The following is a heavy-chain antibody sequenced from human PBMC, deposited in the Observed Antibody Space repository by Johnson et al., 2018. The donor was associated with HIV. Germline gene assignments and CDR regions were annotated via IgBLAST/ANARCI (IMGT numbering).Heavy chain of an antibody. Sequence: VQLVESGGGLVQPGRSLRLSCAASGFTFDDYAMHWVRQAPGKGLEWVSGIKWNGGRTGYADSMKGRFTISRDNAKNSLYLQINSLRAEDTALYYCVRGRGIYGGAGAFDIWGQGTVVTVSS. CDR3: VRGRGIYGGAGAFDI. V-gene: IGHV3-9*01. CDR1: GFTFDDYA. J-gene: IGHJ3*02. CDR2: IKWNGGRT. D-gene: IGHD3-10*01.